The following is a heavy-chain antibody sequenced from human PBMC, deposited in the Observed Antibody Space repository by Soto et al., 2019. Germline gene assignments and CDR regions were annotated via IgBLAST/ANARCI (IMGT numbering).Heavy chain of an antibody. D-gene: IGHD3-3*01. Sequence: SVKVSCKASGGTFSSYAISWVRQAPGQGLEWMGGIIPIFGTANYAQKFQGRVTITADESTSTAYMELSSLRSEDTAVYYCARADYDFWSGYYRASYYYGMDVWGQGTTVTVSS. V-gene: IGHV1-69*13. CDR1: GGTFSSYA. CDR3: ARADYDFWSGYYRASYYYGMDV. J-gene: IGHJ6*02. CDR2: IIPIFGTA.